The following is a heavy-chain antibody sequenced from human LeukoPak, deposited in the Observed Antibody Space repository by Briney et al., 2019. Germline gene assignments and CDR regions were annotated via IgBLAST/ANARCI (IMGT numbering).Heavy chain of an antibody. CDR3: ARVFGVYLFFDY. CDR1: GYTFTGYY. V-gene: IGHV1-2*02. Sequence: ASVKVSCKASGYTFTGYYMHWVRQAPGQGLEWMGWINPNSGGTNYAQKFQGRVTMTRDTSISTAYMELSRLRSDDTAVCYCARVFGVYLFFDYWGQGTLVTVSS. D-gene: IGHD3-16*01. CDR2: INPNSGGT. J-gene: IGHJ4*02.